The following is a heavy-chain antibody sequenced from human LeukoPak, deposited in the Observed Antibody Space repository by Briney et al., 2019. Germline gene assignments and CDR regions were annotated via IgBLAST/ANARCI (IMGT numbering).Heavy chain of an antibody. CDR3: ARGHVYEGYDP. D-gene: IGHD5/OR15-5a*01. CDR2: TRNKANSFTT. CDR1: GFTFSDHN. V-gene: IGHV3-72*01. Sequence: PGGTLRPSCAPPGFTFSDHNMDGVRQAPGKGLERVGRTRNKANSFTTQYAASVEGRFTISRDDSKNSLYLRKNHLKTEDTAVYCCARGHVYEGYDPCGQGTLVTVSS. J-gene: IGHJ5*02.